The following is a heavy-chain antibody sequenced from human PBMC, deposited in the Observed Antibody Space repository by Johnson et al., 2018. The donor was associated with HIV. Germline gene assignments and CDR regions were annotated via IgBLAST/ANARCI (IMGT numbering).Heavy chain of an antibody. V-gene: IGHV3-30*02. CDR3: ANIAVVYAFDI. J-gene: IGHJ3*02. D-gene: IGHD6-19*01. CDR2: IRYDGSNK. Sequence: QEQLVESGGGVVQPGGSLRLSCAASGFTFSSFDMHWVRQAPGKGLEWVAFIRYDGSNKYYADSVKGRFTISRDNSKNTLYLQMNSLRAEDTAVYYCANIAVVYAFDIWGQGTMVTVSS. CDR1: GFTFSSFD.